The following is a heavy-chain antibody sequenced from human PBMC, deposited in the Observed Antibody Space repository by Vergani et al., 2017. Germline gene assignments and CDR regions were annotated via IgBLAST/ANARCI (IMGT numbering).Heavy chain of an antibody. CDR2: ISSSSSYI. V-gene: IGHV3-21*01. D-gene: IGHD2-2*02. Sequence: EVQLVESGGGLVKPGGSLRLSCAASGFTFSSYSMNWVRQAPGKGLEWVSSISSSSSYIYYADSVKGRFTISRDNAKNSLYLQMNSLRAEDTAVYYCARRVGYCSSTSCYSGGAFDYWGQGTLVTVSS. J-gene: IGHJ4*02. CDR3: ARRVGYCSSTSCYSGGAFDY. CDR1: GFTFSSYS.